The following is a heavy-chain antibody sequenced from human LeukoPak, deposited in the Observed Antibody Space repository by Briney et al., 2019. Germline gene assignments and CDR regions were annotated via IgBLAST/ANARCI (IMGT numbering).Heavy chain of an antibody. CDR2: IKQDGSEK. V-gene: IGHV3-7*01. CDR3: ARVRGGYCSSTSCYKAFDI. J-gene: IGHJ3*02. Sequence: GGSLRLSCAASGFTFSSYWMSWVRQAPGEGLEWVANIKQDGSEKYYVDSVKGRFTISRDNAKNSLYLQMNSLRAEDTAVYYCARVRGGYCSSTSCYKAFDIWGQGTMVTVSS. CDR1: GFTFSSYW. D-gene: IGHD2-2*02.